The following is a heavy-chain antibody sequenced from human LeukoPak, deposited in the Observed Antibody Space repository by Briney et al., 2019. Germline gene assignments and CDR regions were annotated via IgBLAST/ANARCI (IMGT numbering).Heavy chain of an antibody. CDR1: GVTVSTYA. D-gene: IGHD6-19*01. CDR3: AKDQGDYSSGWSIFDY. Sequence: GGSLRLSCAAPGVTVSTYAMGWVRHAPGKGLVWVSGSSGSGGRTYYADSVKGRFTISRDNSKNTLYLQMNRLRAEDTAVYYCAKDQGDYSSGWSIFDYWGQGSLVTVSS. CDR2: SSGSGGRT. V-gene: IGHV3-23*01. J-gene: IGHJ4*02.